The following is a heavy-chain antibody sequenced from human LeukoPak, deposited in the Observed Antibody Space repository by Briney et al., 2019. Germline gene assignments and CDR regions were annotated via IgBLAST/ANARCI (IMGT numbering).Heavy chain of an antibody. V-gene: IGHV3-21*01. CDR3: ASAGYYERSGYTYYFHY. Sequence: GGSLRLSCAASGLTFSSYSMNWVRQAPGKGLEWVSYISISSRYIYYADSLKGRFTISRDNAKSSLYLQMSSLRAEDTAVYYCASAGYYERSGYTYYFHYWGQGTVVTVPS. J-gene: IGHJ4*02. CDR2: ISISSRYI. D-gene: IGHD3-22*01. CDR1: GLTFSSYS.